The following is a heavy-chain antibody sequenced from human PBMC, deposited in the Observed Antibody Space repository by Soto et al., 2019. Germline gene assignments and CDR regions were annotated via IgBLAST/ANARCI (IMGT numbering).Heavy chain of an antibody. J-gene: IGHJ4*02. CDR2: IKTKTEGGTV. V-gene: IGHV3-15*01. Sequence: EVQLVESGGGLVKPGGSLRLSCVASGFTFSNAWMHWARQAPGKGPEWVGRIKTKTEGGTVDYAVPVKGRFTISRDYSNNMVYLQMNGLNSDDTAVYCCSTFDNWGQVTDVIVS. CDR3: STFDN. CDR1: GFTFSNAW.